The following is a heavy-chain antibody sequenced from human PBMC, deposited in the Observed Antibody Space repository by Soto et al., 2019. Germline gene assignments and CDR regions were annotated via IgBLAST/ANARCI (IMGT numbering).Heavy chain of an antibody. CDR2: ISYDGSNK. CDR1: GFTFSSYA. CDR3: ARDRSGYSGYDTNPNWFDP. V-gene: IGHV3-30-3*01. D-gene: IGHD5-12*01. J-gene: IGHJ5*02. Sequence: VQLVESGGGVVQPGRSLRLSCAASGFTFSSYAMHWVRQAPGKGLEWVAVISYDGSNKYYADSVKGRFTISRDNSKNTLYLQMNSLRAEDTAVYYCARDRSGYSGYDTNPNWFDPWGQGTLVTVSS.